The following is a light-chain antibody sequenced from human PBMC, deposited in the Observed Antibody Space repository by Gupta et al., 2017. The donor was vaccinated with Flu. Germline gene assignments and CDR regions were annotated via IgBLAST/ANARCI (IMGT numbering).Light chain of an antibody. J-gene: IGKJ2*01. CDR3: QQANCFPGT. Sequence: IQLTPSPSFVSASVGDRVTITCRASQGISSWLAWYQQKPGKAPDLLIYAAARLQSGVPLRCSGRGSGTDSTRTSTSLQPEDGATDYCQQANCFPGTLGEGTRVDI. CDR1: QGISSW. CDR2: AAA. V-gene: IGKV1D-12*01.